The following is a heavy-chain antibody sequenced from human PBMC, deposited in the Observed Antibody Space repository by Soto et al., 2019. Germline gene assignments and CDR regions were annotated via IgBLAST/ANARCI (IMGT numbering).Heavy chain of an antibody. J-gene: IGHJ6*02. CDR2: IIPIFGTA. Sequence: ASVKVSCKASGGTFSSYAISWVRQAPGQGLEWMGGIIPIFGTANYAQKFQGRVTITADESTSTAYMELSSLRPEDTAVYYCARVYDFWSGYGYYGMDVWGQGTTVTVSS. CDR1: GGTFSSYA. V-gene: IGHV1-69*13. D-gene: IGHD3-3*01. CDR3: ARVYDFWSGYGYYGMDV.